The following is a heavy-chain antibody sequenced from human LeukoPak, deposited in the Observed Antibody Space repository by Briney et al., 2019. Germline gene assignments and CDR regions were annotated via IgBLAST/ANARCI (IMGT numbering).Heavy chain of an antibody. V-gene: IGHV3-30-3*01. CDR3: ARDEWLRLALYYGMDV. D-gene: IGHD5-12*01. CDR2: ISYDGSNK. Sequence: PGRSLRLSCAASGFTFSSYAMHWVRQAPGKGLEWVAVISYDGSNKYYADSVKGRFTISRDNSKNTLYLQMSSLRAEDTAVYYCARDEWLRLALYYGMDVWGQGTTVTVSS. CDR1: GFTFSSYA. J-gene: IGHJ6*02.